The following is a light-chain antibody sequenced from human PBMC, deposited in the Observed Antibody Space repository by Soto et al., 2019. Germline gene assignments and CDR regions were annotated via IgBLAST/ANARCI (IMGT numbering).Light chain of an antibody. CDR3: LLYYGGVRV. CDR2: STS. CDR1: TGAVTSTYY. V-gene: IGLV7-43*01. J-gene: IGLJ2*01. Sequence: QTVVTQEPSLTVSPGGTVTLTCASSTGAVTSTYYPNWFQQKPGQAPRALIYSTSNKHPWTPARFSGSLLGVKAALTLSGVQPEGEADYYCLLYYGGVRVFGGGTKLTVL.